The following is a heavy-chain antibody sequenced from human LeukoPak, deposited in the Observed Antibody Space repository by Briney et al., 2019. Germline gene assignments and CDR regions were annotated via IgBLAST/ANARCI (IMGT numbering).Heavy chain of an antibody. CDR3: ARAGTVTTLGDY. CDR1: GGSISSYY. D-gene: IGHD4-17*01. J-gene: IGHJ4*02. CDR2: IYYSGST. Sequence: SETLSLTCTVSGGSISSYYWSWIRQPPGKGLEWIGYIYYSGSTNYNPSLKSRVTISVDTSKNQFSLKLSSVTAADTAVYYCARAGTVTTLGDYWGQGTLVTVSS. V-gene: IGHV4-59*01.